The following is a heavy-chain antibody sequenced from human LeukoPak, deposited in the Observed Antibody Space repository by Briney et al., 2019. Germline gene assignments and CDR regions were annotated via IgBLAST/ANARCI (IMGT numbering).Heavy chain of an antibody. CDR1: GFTFSNYN. D-gene: IGHD3-10*01. Sequence: GGSLRLSCAASGFTFSNYNMNWVRQAPGKGLELVSHITSRSSSIYYADSVKGRFTISRDNAQNSPYLQMNSLRDEDTAVYYCARDSRFGKLLIPYFDYWGQGTLVTVSS. CDR2: ITSRSSSI. CDR3: ARDSRFGKLLIPYFDY. V-gene: IGHV3-48*02. J-gene: IGHJ4*02.